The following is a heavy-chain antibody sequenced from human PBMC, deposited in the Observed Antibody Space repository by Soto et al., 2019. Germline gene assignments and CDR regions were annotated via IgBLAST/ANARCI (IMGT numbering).Heavy chain of an antibody. Sequence: PGGSLRLSCRVSGFSFSGSAMHWVRQASGKGLEWVGHIRDKANHYATAYAASLKGRFIISRDDSQNTAYLQMSRLKADDTAVYYSTRPPSGSYGDDFDYWGQGTLVTVSS. D-gene: IGHD1-26*01. CDR3: TRPPSGSYGDDFDY. CDR1: GFSFSGSA. V-gene: IGHV3-73*01. CDR2: IRDKANHYAT. J-gene: IGHJ4*02.